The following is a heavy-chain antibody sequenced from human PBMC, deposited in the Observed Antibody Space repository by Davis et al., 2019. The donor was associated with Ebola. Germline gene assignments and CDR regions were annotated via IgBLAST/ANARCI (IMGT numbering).Heavy chain of an antibody. Sequence: AASVKVSCKASGYTFTSYGISWVRQAPGQGLEWMGWISAYNGNTNYAQKLQGRVTVTTDRSTHTAYLELRSLRSDDTAVYYCTRGPSYDSGVIGAFDIWGQGTTITVSS. CDR2: ISAYNGNT. J-gene: IGHJ3*02. CDR1: GYTFTSYG. D-gene: IGHD4-17*01. V-gene: IGHV1-18*01. CDR3: TRGPSYDSGVIGAFDI.